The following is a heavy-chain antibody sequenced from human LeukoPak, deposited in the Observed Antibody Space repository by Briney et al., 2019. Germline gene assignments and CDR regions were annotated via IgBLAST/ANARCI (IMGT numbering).Heavy chain of an antibody. CDR1: GYTFTNYG. J-gene: IGHJ4*02. CDR2: ISAHNGNT. Sequence: RWASVKVSCKASGYTFTNYGISWVRQAPGQGLEWMGWISAHNGNTNYAQNLQGGVTMTTDTSTTTAYMELRSLRSDDTAVYYCAREQYYYGSGTYDDYWGQGTLVTVSS. CDR3: AREQYYYGSGTYDDY. D-gene: IGHD3-10*01. V-gene: IGHV1-18*01.